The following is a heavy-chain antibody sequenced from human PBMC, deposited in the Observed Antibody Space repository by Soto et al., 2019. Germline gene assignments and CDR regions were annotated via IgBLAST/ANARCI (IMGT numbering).Heavy chain of an antibody. V-gene: IGHV4-59*01. D-gene: IGHD1-1*01. Sequence: PSETLSLTCTVSGGSISSYYWSWIRQPPGKGLEWIGYIYYSGSTNYNPSLKSRVTIPVDTSKNQFSLKLSSVTAADTAVYYCARTPSNYNWNDWWFDPWGQGTLVTVSS. J-gene: IGHJ5*02. CDR3: ARTPSNYNWNDWWFDP. CDR1: GGSISSYY. CDR2: IYYSGST.